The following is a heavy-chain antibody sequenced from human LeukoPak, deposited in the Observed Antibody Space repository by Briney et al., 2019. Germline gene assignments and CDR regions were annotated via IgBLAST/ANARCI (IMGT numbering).Heavy chain of an antibody. J-gene: IGHJ6*02. Sequence: GGSLRLSCAASGFTFSSYAIHWVRQAPGKGLEWVAVISYDGSNKYYADSVKGRFTISRDNSKNTLYLQMNSLRAEDTAVYYCARDRDWRFWSGYRHELSNYAGMDVWGQGTTVTVSS. CDR2: ISYDGSNK. V-gene: IGHV3-30-3*01. CDR1: GFTFSSYA. D-gene: IGHD3-3*01. CDR3: ARDRDWRFWSGYRHELSNYAGMDV.